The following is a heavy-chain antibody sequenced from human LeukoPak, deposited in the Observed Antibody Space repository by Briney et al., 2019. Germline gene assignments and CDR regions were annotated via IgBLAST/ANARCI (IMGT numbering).Heavy chain of an antibody. CDR3: ARRGYCSSTSCYEYWFDP. J-gene: IGHJ5*02. CDR1: GGSISSSSYY. Sequence: PSETLSLTCTVSGGSISSSSYYWGWIRQPPGQGLEWIVIIYYSGSTYYNPSLKIRLTISVDTSKNQFSLKLSSVTAKDTAVYYCARRGYCSSTSCYEYWFDPWGQGTLVTVSS. D-gene: IGHD2-2*01. V-gene: IGHV4-39*01. CDR2: IYYSGST.